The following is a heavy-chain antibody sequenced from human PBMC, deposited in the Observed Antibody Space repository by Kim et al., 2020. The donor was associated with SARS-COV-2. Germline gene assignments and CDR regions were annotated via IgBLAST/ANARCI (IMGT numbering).Heavy chain of an antibody. CDR1: GFTFSSYS. D-gene: IGHD5-12*01. V-gene: IGHV3-21*01. CDR2: ISSSSSYI. J-gene: IGHJ4*02. CDR3: ARDWLVATSYEYYFDY. Sequence: GGSLRLSCAASGFTFSSYSMNGVRQAQGKGLEWVSSISSSSSYIYYADSVKGRFTISRDNAKTSLYLQMNSLRAEDTALYYCARDWLVATSYEYYFDYWGQGTLVTVSS.